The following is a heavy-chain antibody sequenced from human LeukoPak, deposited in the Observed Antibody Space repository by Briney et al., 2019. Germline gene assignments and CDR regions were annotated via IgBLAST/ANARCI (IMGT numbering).Heavy chain of an antibody. D-gene: IGHD5-24*01. Sequence: GGSLRLSCAASGFTFSTYSMNWVRQAPEKGLEWVSSITSSSSYIHYADSVKGRFTISRDNAQNSLFLQMHSLRGEDTAVYYCARDRDGYTFDIWGQGTMVTVSS. CDR2: ITSSSSYI. CDR3: ARDRDGYTFDI. CDR1: GFTFSTYS. V-gene: IGHV3-21*01. J-gene: IGHJ3*02.